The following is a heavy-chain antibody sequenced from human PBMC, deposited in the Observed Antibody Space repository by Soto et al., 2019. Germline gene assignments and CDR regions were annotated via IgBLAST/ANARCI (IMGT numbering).Heavy chain of an antibody. Sequence: PGGSLRLSCTVYGFAFNNYGINWVRQAPGKGLEWVSSISKSDYTYYSDSVKGRFTISRDNAKNSVSLQMNTLRVEDTAVYYCAREDSIIIPAVSDFWGLGTLVTVSS. J-gene: IGHJ4*02. CDR3: AREDSIIIPAVSDF. CDR2: ISKSDYT. V-gene: IGHV3-21*01. D-gene: IGHD3-22*01. CDR1: GFAFNNYG.